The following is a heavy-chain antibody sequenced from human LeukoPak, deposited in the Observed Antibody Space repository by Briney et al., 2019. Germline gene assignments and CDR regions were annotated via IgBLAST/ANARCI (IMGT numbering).Heavy chain of an antibody. CDR2: IIPIFGTA. Sequence: SVKVSCKASGGTFSSYAISWVRQAPGQGLEWMGGIIPIFGTANYAQKFQGRVTITADESTSTAYMELSSLRSEDTAVYSWARALYILSLHSWGQGTRATVPS. CDR3: ARALYILSLHS. D-gene: IGHD3-9*01. V-gene: IGHV1-69*13. CDR1: GGTFSSYA. J-gene: IGHJ4*02.